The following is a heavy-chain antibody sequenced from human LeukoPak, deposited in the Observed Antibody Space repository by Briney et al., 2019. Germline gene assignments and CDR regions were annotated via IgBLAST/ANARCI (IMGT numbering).Heavy chain of an antibody. V-gene: IGHV1-24*01. Sequence: ASVKVSCKVSGYTLTELSMHWVRQAPGKGLEWMGGFGPEDGETIYAQKFQGRVTMTEDTSTDTAYMELSSLRSEDTAVYYCAIAIMDTALFDYWGQGTLVTVSS. CDR1: GYTLTELS. CDR2: FGPEDGET. J-gene: IGHJ4*02. D-gene: IGHD5-18*01. CDR3: AIAIMDTALFDY.